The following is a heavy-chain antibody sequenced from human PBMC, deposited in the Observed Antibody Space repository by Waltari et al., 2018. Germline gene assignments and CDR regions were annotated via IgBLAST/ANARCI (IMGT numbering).Heavy chain of an antibody. CDR1: GGSFSGYY. Sequence: QVQLQQWGAGLLKPSETLSLTCAVYGGSFSGYYWSWIRQPPGKGLEWIGEINHSGRTNYNPSLKSRGTRSVDTSKNQFSLKLSSVTAADTAVYYCARGGRVYRVVPAAPDYWGQGTLVTVSS. V-gene: IGHV4-34*01. J-gene: IGHJ4*02. CDR3: ARGGRVYRVVPAAPDY. CDR2: INHSGRT. D-gene: IGHD2-2*01.